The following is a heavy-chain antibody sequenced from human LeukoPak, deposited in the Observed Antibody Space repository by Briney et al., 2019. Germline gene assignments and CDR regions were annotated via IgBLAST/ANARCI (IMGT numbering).Heavy chain of an antibody. V-gene: IGHV3-23*01. CDR2: ITGSGGTT. CDR1: GFTFSNYA. Sequence: PGGSLRLSCAASGFTFSNYAMSWVRQAPGKGLEWVSAITGSGGTTYYADFVKGRFTISRDNSKNTLYLQMNSLRAEDTAVYHYAKGGYSSWGQGTRVTVSS. J-gene: IGHJ4*02. CDR3: AKGGYSS. D-gene: IGHD3-16*02.